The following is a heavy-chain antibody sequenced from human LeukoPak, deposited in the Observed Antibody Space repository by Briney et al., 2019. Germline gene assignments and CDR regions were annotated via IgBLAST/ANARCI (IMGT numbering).Heavy chain of an antibody. CDR2: IKQDGSEK. J-gene: IGHJ4*02. D-gene: IGHD1-26*01. V-gene: IGHV3-7*01. CDR1: GFTFSSYW. CDR3: ARRKSEWDHFWHDY. Sequence: GGSLRLSCAASGFTFSSYWMSWVRQAPGKGLEWVANIKQDGSEKYYVDSVKGRFTISRDNAKNSLYLQMNSLRAEDTAVYYCARRKSEWDHFWHDYWGQGTLVTVSS.